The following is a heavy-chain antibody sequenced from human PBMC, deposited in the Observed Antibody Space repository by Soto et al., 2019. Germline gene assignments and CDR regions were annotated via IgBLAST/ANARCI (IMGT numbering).Heavy chain of an antibody. J-gene: IGHJ5*02. Sequence: SETLSLTCSVSGDSISNSRFYWAWIRRPPGEGLEWIGSIYHTGNAYYNPSLKSRVTIFVDTSKNQFSLKLTSVTAADTALYYCAREYFDSSDYTTNWFDPWGQGTLVTVSS. V-gene: IGHV4-39*01. CDR2: IYHTGNA. CDR1: GDSISNSRFY. D-gene: IGHD3-22*01. CDR3: AREYFDSSDYTTNWFDP.